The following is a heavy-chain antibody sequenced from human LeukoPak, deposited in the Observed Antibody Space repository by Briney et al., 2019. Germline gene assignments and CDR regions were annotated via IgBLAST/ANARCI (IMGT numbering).Heavy chain of an antibody. D-gene: IGHD3-3*01. Sequence: GGSLRLSCAASGFTFSSYAMSWVRQAPGKGLEWVSAMSGSGGSTYYADSVKGRFTISRDNSKNTLYLQMNSLRAEDTAIYYCAKLSDGGVVDYWGQGTLVTVSS. V-gene: IGHV3-23*01. CDR1: GFTFSSYA. J-gene: IGHJ4*02. CDR3: AKLSDGGVVDY. CDR2: MSGSGGST.